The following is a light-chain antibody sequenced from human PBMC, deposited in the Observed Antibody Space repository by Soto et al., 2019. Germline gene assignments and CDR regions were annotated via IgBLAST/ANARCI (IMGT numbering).Light chain of an antibody. Sequence: QSVLTQPASVSGSPGQSITISCTGSSSDVGGYKYVSWYQQYPGKAPKLMIYEVSNRPSGVSNRFSGSKSGNTASLTISGLHAEDEAYYYCSSYTSSRTAVFGGGTKLTVL. V-gene: IGLV2-14*01. J-gene: IGLJ2*01. CDR2: EVS. CDR3: SSYTSSRTAV. CDR1: SSDVGGYKY.